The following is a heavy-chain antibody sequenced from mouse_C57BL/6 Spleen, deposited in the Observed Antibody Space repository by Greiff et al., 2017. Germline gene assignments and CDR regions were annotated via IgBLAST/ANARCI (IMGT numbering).Heavy chain of an antibody. V-gene: IGHV1-64*01. CDR2: IHPNSGST. J-gene: IGHJ2*01. Sequence: VQLQQPGAELVKPGASVKLSCKASGYTFTSYWMHWVKQRPGQGLEWIGMIHPNSGSTNYNEKFKSKATLTVDKSSSTAYMQLSSLTSEDSAVYYCARSTVTTVFDYWGQGTTRTVSS. CDR3: ARSTVTTVFDY. D-gene: IGHD1-1*01. CDR1: GYTFTSYW.